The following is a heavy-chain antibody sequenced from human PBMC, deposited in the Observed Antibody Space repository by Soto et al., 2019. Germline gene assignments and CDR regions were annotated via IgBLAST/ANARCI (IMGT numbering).Heavy chain of an antibody. J-gene: IGHJ5*02. CDR2: IFTRDSET. V-gene: IGHV5-51*01. Sequence: PGESLKISCKGPGHLFNNHWIGWVRQTPGKGLEWMGLIFTRDSETKTSPSFQGHVSFSVDNSINTVYLQWTSLKTTDTGIYFCARGYFDSGHGYDLWAQGTLVTVS. D-gene: IGHD3-10*01. CDR1: GHLFNNHW. CDR3: ARGYFDSGHGYDL.